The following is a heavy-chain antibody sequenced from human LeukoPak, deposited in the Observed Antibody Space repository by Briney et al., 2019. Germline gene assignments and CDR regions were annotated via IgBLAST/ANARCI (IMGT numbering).Heavy chain of an antibody. V-gene: IGHV3-23*01. CDR1: GFTFSSYA. Sequence: GGSLRLSCAASGFTFSSYAMSWVRQAPGKGLEWVSAISGSGGSTYYADPVKGRFTISRDNAKNSLYLQMNSLRAEDTAVYYCARAPPKSELQTEDEGYWGQGTLVTVSS. CDR2: ISGSGGST. J-gene: IGHJ4*02. CDR3: ARAPPKSELQTEDEGY. D-gene: IGHD1-7*01.